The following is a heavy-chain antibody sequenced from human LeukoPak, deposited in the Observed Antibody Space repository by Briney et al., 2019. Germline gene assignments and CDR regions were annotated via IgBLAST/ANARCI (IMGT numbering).Heavy chain of an antibody. J-gene: IGHJ6*03. Sequence: SETLSLTCTVSGGSISSSSYYWGWIRQPPGKGLEWIGSIYYSGSTYYNPSLKSRVTISVDTSKNQFSLKLSSVTAADTAVYYCASQTTPPYYYYYMDVWGKGTTVTVSS. V-gene: IGHV4-39*01. D-gene: IGHD1-7*01. CDR1: GGSISSSSYY. CDR2: IYYSGST. CDR3: ASQTTPPYYYYYMDV.